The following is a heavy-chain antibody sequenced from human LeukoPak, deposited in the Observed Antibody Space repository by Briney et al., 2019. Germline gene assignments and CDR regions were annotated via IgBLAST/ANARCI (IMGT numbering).Heavy chain of an antibody. CDR3: ASAYYYDSSGYYGVSQGAFDI. CDR1: GGSISSYY. V-gene: IGHV4-4*07. Sequence: SETLSLTCTVSGGSISSYYWSWIRQPAGKGLEWIGRIYISGSTNYNPSLESRVTISVDRSRNQFSLKLSSVTAADTAMYYCASAYYYDSSGYYGVSQGAFDIWGQGTMVTVSS. J-gene: IGHJ3*02. CDR2: IYISGST. D-gene: IGHD3-22*01.